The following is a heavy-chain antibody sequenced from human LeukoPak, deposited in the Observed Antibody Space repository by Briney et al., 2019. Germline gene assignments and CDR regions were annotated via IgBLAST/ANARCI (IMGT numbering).Heavy chain of an antibody. J-gene: IGHJ4*02. CDR3: ARDTRHITIFGVVIKHYFDY. D-gene: IGHD3-3*01. Sequence: GGSLRLSCAASGFTFSSYSMNWVRQAPGKGLEWFSSISSSSSYIYYADSVKGRFTISRDNAKNSLYLQMNSLRAEDTAVYYCARDTRHITIFGVVIKHYFDYWGQGTLVTVSS. V-gene: IGHV3-21*01. CDR2: ISSSSSYI. CDR1: GFTFSSYS.